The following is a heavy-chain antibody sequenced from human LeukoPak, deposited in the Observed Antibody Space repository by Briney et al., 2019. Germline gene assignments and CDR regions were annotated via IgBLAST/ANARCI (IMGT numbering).Heavy chain of an antibody. D-gene: IGHD2-15*01. V-gene: IGHV4-59*01. CDR1: GGSISSYY. J-gene: IGHJ6*03. CDR2: IYYSGSP. Sequence: TSETLSLTCTVSGGSISSYYWSWIRQPPGKGLEWIGYIYYSGSPNYNPSLKSRVTISVDRSKNQFSLKLSSVTAADTAVYCCARALRGYCSGGSCPLGYYYMDVWGKGTTVTVSS. CDR3: ARALRGYCSGGSCPLGYYYMDV.